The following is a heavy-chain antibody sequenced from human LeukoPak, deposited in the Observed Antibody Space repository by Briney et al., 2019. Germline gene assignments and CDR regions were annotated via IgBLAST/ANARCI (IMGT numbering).Heavy chain of an antibody. CDR1: GFTFSDYY. D-gene: IGHD3-22*01. CDR2: ISSSGSTI. V-gene: IGHV3-11*01. Sequence: GGSLRLSCAASGFTFSDYYMSWIRQAPGKGLEWVSYISSSGSTIYYADSVKGRCTISRDNSKNTLYLQMNSLTVEDTAVYYCARGLFLSGYLDAFDIWGQGTVVTVSS. J-gene: IGHJ3*02. CDR3: ARGLFLSGYLDAFDI.